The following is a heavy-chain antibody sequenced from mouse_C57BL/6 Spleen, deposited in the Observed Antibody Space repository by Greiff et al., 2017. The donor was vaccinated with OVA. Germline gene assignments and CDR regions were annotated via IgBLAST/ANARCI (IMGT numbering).Heavy chain of an antibody. Sequence: EVQLQESGPGLVKPSQSLSLTCSVTGYSITSGYYWNWIRQFPGNKLEWMGYISYDGSNNYNPSLKNRISITRDTSKNQFFLKLNSVTTEDTATYYCAAYYDYDEDYAMDYWGQGTSVTVSS. CDR2: ISYDGSN. CDR1: GYSITSGYY. CDR3: AAYYDYDEDYAMDY. J-gene: IGHJ4*01. D-gene: IGHD2-4*01. V-gene: IGHV3-6*01.